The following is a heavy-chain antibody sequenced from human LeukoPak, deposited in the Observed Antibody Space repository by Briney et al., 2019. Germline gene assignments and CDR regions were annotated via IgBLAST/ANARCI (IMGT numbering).Heavy chain of an antibody. Sequence: GGSLRLSRAASGFTFSNYYMNWVRQAPGKGLEWVSCISSSSTYIYYADSVKGRFTISRDNSKNTLYLQMNSLRAEDTAVYYCAKEGVLWHVDYWGQGTLVTVSS. V-gene: IGHV3-21*04. CDR1: GFTFSNYY. D-gene: IGHD3-10*01. CDR3: AKEGVLWHVDY. CDR2: ISSSSTYI. J-gene: IGHJ4*02.